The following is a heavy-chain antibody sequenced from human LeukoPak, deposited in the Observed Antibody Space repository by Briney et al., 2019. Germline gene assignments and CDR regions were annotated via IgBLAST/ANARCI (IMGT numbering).Heavy chain of an antibody. CDR1: GFTFSNAW. CDR3: TTQRGIAARPRYFDY. CDR2: IKSKTDGGTT. D-gene: IGHD6-6*01. Sequence: MSGGSLRLSCAASGFTFSNAWMSWVRQAPGKGQEWVGRIKSKTDGGTTDYAAPVKGRFTISRDDSKNTLYLQMNSLKTEDTAVYYCTTQRGIAARPRYFDYWGQGTLVTVSS. J-gene: IGHJ4*02. V-gene: IGHV3-15*01.